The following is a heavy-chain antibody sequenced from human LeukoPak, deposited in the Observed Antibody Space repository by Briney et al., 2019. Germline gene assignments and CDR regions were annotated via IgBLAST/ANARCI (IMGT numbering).Heavy chain of an antibody. CDR3: AKTETGGGELHYVLDY. CDR2: IYHSGST. CDR1: GGSISSSNW. J-gene: IGHJ4*02. V-gene: IGHV4-4*02. Sequence: SETLSLTCAVSGGSISSSNWWSWVRQPPGKGLEWIGEIYHSGSTNYNPSLKSRVTISVDKSKNQFSLKLSSVTAADTAVYYCAKTETGGGELHYVLDYWGQGTLVTVSS. D-gene: IGHD1-26*01.